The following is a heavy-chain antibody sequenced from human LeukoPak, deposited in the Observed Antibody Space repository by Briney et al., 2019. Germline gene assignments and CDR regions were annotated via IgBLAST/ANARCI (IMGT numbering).Heavy chain of an antibody. D-gene: IGHD6-19*01. CDR3: AGERSGFHMGGFLDY. V-gene: IGHV3-23*01. CDR1: GFTFSSYA. J-gene: IGHJ4*02. CDR2: ISGRTSNT. Sequence: GVSLRLSCAASGFTFSSYAMSWVRQAPGKGLEWVSGISGRTSNTYFADYVKGRFTISRDNSKSTLFLQMNSLRADDTAIYYCAGERSGFHMGGFLDYWGQGTQVTVSS.